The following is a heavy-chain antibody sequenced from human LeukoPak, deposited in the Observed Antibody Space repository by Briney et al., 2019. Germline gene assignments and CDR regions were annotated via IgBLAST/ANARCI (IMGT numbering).Heavy chain of an antibody. J-gene: IGHJ4*02. Sequence: SETLSLTCTVSGGSISSYYWSWIRQPPGKGLEWIGYIYYSGSTNYNPSLKSRVTISVDTSKNQFSLKLSSVTAADTAVYYCARDSYSSSSRYDYWGQGNLVTVSS. D-gene: IGHD6-6*01. CDR1: GGSISSYY. CDR2: IYYSGST. CDR3: ARDSYSSSSRYDY. V-gene: IGHV4-59*01.